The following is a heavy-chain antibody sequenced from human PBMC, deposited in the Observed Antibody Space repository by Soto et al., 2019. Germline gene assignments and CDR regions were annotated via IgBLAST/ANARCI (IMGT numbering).Heavy chain of an antibody. CDR2: IYYSGST. D-gene: IGHD5-18*01. V-gene: IGHV4-31*03. Sequence: LSLTCTVSGGSISSGGYYWSWIRQHPGKGLEWIGYIYYSGSTYYNPSLKSRVTISVDTSKNQFSLKLSSVTAADTAVYYCARDPSWLTPPTNYYYYGMDVWGQGTTVTVSS. CDR3: ARDPSWLTPPTNYYYYGMDV. J-gene: IGHJ6*02. CDR1: GGSISSGGYY.